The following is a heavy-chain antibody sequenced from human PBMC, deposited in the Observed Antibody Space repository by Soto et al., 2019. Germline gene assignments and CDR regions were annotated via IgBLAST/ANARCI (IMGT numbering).Heavy chain of an antibody. CDR1: GFTFSSYC. CDR2: IKQDGSEN. D-gene: IGHD6-13*01. V-gene: IGHV3-7*01. J-gene: IGHJ4*02. CDR3: ARAMTRGYSTYWPLDY. Sequence: GGSLRLSCAASGFTFSSYCMSWVRQAPGKGLEWVASIKQDGSENYYVDSVRGRFTISRGNAKNSLYLQINSLSAEDTAVYYCARAMTRGYSTYWPLDYWGQGTLVTVSS.